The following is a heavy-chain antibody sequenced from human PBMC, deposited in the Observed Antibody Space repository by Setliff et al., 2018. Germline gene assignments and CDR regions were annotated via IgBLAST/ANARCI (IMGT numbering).Heavy chain of an antibody. D-gene: IGHD3-22*01. CDR3: ARRPYQHYDSSGYSVNYYMDV. Sequence: SETLSLTCIVSGASINSSTFFWGWIRQPPGKGLEWIGSIYYSGTTYYNPSVRSRVTISVDTPKNQFSLKLSSVTAADTAVYFCARRPYQHYDSSGYSVNYYMDVWGKGTTVTVSS. J-gene: IGHJ6*03. V-gene: IGHV4-39*01. CDR1: GASINSSTFF. CDR2: IYYSGTT.